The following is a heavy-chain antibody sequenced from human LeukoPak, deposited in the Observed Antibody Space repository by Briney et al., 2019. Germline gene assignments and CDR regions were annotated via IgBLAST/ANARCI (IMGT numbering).Heavy chain of an antibody. CDR3: ATHSIAVAGEFDY. D-gene: IGHD6-19*01. Sequence: ASVKVSCKASGYTFTGYYMHWVRQAPGQGLEWMGWINPNSGGTNYAQKFQGRVTMTRDTSISTAYMELSRLRSDDTAVYYCATHSIAVAGEFDYWGQGTLVTASS. J-gene: IGHJ4*02. CDR1: GYTFTGYY. CDR2: INPNSGGT. V-gene: IGHV1-2*02.